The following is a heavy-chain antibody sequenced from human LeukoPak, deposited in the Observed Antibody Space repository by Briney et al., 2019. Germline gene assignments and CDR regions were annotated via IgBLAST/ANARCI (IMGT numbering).Heavy chain of an antibody. CDR3: ARLSYYDNSDFALFDY. J-gene: IGHJ4*02. Sequence: SSETLSLTCTVSGGFISSGYYYWTWIRQPAGKALEWIGRIYTSGNTNYKPSLESRVTISLDTSKKQFSLNLSSVTAADTAIYYCARLSYYDNSDFALFDYWGQGTLVTVSS. V-gene: IGHV4-61*02. D-gene: IGHD3-22*01. CDR1: GGFISSGYYY. CDR2: IYTSGNT.